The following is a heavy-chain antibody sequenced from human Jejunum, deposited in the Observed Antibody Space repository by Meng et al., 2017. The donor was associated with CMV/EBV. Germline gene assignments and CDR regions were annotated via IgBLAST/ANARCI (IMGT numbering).Heavy chain of an antibody. CDR1: GFTFSNYP. CDR3: ARDYGD. CDR2: ISYNGGRT. V-gene: IGHV3-30*04. J-gene: IGHJ4*02. D-gene: IGHD3-16*01. Sequence: LKISCGGSGFTFSNYPMHWVRQAPGKGLEWVAYISYNGGRTYDADSVKGRFTISRDNSKNTVYLQMNSLRADDTAVYYCARDYGDWGQGTLVTVSS.